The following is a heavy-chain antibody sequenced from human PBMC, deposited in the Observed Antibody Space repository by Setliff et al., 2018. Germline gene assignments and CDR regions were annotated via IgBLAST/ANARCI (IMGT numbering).Heavy chain of an antibody. CDR1: GYTFTSYG. Sequence: ASVKVSCKASGYTFTSYGISWVRQAPGQGLEWMGWISAYNGNTNYAQKLQGRVTMTTDTSTSTAYMELRSLRSDDTAVYYCASDGQGNYNFWSGSYYYYGVDVWGQGTTVTVSS. J-gene: IGHJ6*02. V-gene: IGHV1-18*01. CDR3: ASDGQGNYNFWSGSYYYYGVDV. CDR2: ISAYNGNT. D-gene: IGHD3-3*01.